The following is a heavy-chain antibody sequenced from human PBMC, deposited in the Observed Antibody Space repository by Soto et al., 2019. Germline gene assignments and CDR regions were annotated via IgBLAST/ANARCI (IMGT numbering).Heavy chain of an antibody. J-gene: IGHJ4*02. D-gene: IGHD1-26*01. Sequence: PSETLSLTCTVSGGSISSGGYYWSWTRQHPGKGLEWIGYIYYSGSTYYNPSLKSRVTISVDTSKNQFSLKLSSVTAADTAVYYCARSIQSYFLDYWGQGTLVTVSS. CDR2: IYYSGST. CDR1: GGSISSGGYY. V-gene: IGHV4-31*03. CDR3: ARSIQSYFLDY.